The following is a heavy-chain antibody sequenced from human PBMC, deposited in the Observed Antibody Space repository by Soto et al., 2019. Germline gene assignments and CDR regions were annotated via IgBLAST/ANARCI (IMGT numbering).Heavy chain of an antibody. V-gene: IGHV1-2*02. D-gene: IGHD5-18*01. CDR3: AGGDDTAMAFDY. CDR1: GYTFTGFY. CDR2: INPNSGGT. J-gene: IGHJ4*02. Sequence: ASVNVSCKSSGYTFTGFYIHWVRQAPGQGLEWMGWINPNSGGTNYAQKFQGRVTMTRDTSISTAYMELSRLRSDDTAVYYCAGGDDTAMAFDYWGQGTLVTVHS.